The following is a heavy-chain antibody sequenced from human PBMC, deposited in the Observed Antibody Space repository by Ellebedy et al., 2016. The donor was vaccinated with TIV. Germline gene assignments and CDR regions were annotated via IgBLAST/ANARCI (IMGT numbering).Heavy chain of an antibody. Sequence: GESLKISCVASGFTVSSNYMFWVRQAPGKGLEWVALQHSTDIPYYADSVRGRFTVSSDDSQNKLFLQMNNLLGDDTAVYYCARTDCSGRSCYSFFNHWGQGTLVTVSS. CDR2: QHSTDIP. V-gene: IGHV3-53*01. CDR1: GFTVSSNY. D-gene: IGHD2-8*02. J-gene: IGHJ1*01. CDR3: ARTDCSGRSCYSFFNH.